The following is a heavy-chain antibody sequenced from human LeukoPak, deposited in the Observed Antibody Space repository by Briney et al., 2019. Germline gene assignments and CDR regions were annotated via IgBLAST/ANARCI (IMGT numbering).Heavy chain of an antibody. Sequence: PSETLSLTCTVSCGSISIYYWSWIRQPPGKGLEWIGYIYYSGSTNYNPSLKSRVTISVDTSKNQFSLKLSSVTAADTAVYYCAREWRDYYDTSGGFDYWGQGTLVTVSS. CDR3: AREWRDYYDTSGGFDY. CDR1: CGSISIYY. D-gene: IGHD3-22*01. CDR2: IYYSGST. V-gene: IGHV4-59*01. J-gene: IGHJ4*02.